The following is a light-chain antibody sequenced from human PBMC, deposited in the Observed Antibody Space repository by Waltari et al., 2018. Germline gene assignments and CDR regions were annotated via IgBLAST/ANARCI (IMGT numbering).Light chain of an antibody. CDR2: DVN. Sequence: QSALTQPASVSGSPGQSITISCTGTSSNVGGYTLVSWYQQHPGKAPQLIIYDVNKRPSGISPRFSGYKSGNTASLTISGLQADDESDYYCCSYAGDSTLIFGGGTKLTVL. CDR1: SSNVGGYTL. J-gene: IGLJ2*01. CDR3: CSYAGDSTLI. V-gene: IGLV2-23*02.